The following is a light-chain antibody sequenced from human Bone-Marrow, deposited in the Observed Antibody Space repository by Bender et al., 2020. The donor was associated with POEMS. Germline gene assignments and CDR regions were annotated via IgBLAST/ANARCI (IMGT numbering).Light chain of an antibody. J-gene: IGLJ3*02. V-gene: IGLV1-44*01. CDR2: SSH. Sequence: QSVLTQPPSASGTPGQRVTISCSGGSSNIGAHAVNWYQHLPGTAPKLLIYSSHRRPAEVPVRFSGYRSGTSASLAIRGLQSEDEADYDCAVWDDSLNGWVFGGGTKLTVL. CDR1: SSNIGAHA. CDR3: AVWDDSLNGWV.